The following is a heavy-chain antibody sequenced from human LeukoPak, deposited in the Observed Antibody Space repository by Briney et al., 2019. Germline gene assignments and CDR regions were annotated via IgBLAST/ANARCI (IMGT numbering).Heavy chain of an antibody. Sequence: ASVKVSCKASGYTFTSYYMHWVRQAPGQGLEWMGIINPSGGSTSYAQKFQGRVTMTRDTSTSTVYMELSSLRSEDTAVYYCARDPPVIAAAGNRFDYWGQGTLVTVSS. CDR1: GYTFTSYY. D-gene: IGHD6-13*01. J-gene: IGHJ4*02. CDR3: ARDPPVIAAAGNRFDY. CDR2: INPSGGST. V-gene: IGHV1-46*01.